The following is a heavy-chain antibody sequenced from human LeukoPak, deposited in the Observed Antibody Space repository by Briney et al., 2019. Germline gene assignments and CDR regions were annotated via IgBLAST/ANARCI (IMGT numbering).Heavy chain of an antibody. CDR2: INHSGST. V-gene: IGHV4-34*01. J-gene: IGHJ4*02. CDR3: ARGVLLGFGELCRFDY. D-gene: IGHD3-10*01. CDR1: GGSFSGYY. Sequence: PSETLSLTCAVYGGSFSGYYWSWIRQPPGKGLEWIGEINHSGSTNYNPSLKSRVTISVDTSKNQFSLKLSSVTAADTAVYYCARGVLLGFGELCRFDYWGQGTLVTVSS.